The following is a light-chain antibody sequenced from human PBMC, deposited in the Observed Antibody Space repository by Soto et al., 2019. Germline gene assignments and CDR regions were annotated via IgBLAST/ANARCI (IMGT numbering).Light chain of an antibody. CDR1: QSVSSSY. J-gene: IGKJ5*01. CDR2: GAS. Sequence: IVLTQSPGTLSLSPGERATLSCRARQSVSSSYLAWYQQKPGQAPRLLIYGASSRATGIPDRFSGSGSGTDFTLTISRLEPEDFAVYYCQQYGSSPQDTVGQGTRLEIK. CDR3: QQYGSSPQDT. V-gene: IGKV3-20*01.